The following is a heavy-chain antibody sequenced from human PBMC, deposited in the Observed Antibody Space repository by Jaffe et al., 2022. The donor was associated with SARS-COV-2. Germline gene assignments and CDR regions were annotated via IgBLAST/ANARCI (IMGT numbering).Heavy chain of an antibody. J-gene: IGHJ5*02. Sequence: QVQLQESGPGLVKPSQTLSLTCTVSGDSISSRNYYWSWIRQPAGKGLEWIGRIYTSGSTNYNPSLKSRVTISVDTSKNQFSLKLTSVTAADTAFYYCASSNYDFWSGYSNWFDPWGQGTLVTVSS. V-gene: IGHV4-61*02. CDR2: IYTSGST. CDR1: GDSISSRNYY. CDR3: ASSNYDFWSGYSNWFDP. D-gene: IGHD3-3*01.